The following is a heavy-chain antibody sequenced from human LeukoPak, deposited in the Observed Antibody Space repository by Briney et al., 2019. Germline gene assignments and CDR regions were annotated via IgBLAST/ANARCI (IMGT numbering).Heavy chain of an antibody. J-gene: IGHJ5*02. Sequence: SETLSLTCTVSGGSISSYYWSWVRQPPGKGLEWIGHIYGSGSTNYNPSLKSRVTLSVDTSKNQFSLKLTSVTAADTAVYYCAREGTSGTHLNWFDPWGQGTLVTVSS. D-gene: IGHD1-1*01. CDR2: IYGSGST. CDR1: GGSISSYY. V-gene: IGHV4-59*01. CDR3: AREGTSGTHLNWFDP.